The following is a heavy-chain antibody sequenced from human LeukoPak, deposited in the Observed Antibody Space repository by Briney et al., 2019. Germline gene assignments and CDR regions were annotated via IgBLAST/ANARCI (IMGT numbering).Heavy chain of an antibody. CDR3: AGYYYDSSRGFDL. CDR2: INWNGAWT. V-gene: IGHV3-20*04. Sequence: GGALRVSCAATGFIYDDYGLSWVRPAPGEGVEGVCDINWNGAWTGYADSVKGRFTISRDNAKNSLYLQMNSLRAEDTALYYCAGYYYDSSRGFDLWGQGTLVTVSA. CDR1: GFIYDDYG. J-gene: IGHJ5*02. D-gene: IGHD3-22*01.